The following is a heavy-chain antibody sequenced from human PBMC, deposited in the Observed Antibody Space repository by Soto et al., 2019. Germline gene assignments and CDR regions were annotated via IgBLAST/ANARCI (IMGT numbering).Heavy chain of an antibody. CDR2: ISPTNGYT. CDR1: GYTFTSYD. V-gene: IGHV1-18*01. J-gene: IGHJ4*02. Sequence: QVQLVQSGPEVKKPGASVKVSCKASGYTFTSYDITWVRQAPGQGLEWMGWISPTNGYTNYAEKLQGRVTVTTDTXTSTAYMELRSPRPDDTAVNVWARDSTMVATCCGYWGQGTLVTVSS. D-gene: IGHD5-12*01. CDR3: ARDSTMVATCCGY.